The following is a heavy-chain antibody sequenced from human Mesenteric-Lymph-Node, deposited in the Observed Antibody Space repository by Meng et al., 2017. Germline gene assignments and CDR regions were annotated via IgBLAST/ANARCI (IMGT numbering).Heavy chain of an antibody. J-gene: IGHJ4*02. CDR2: INSDGSST. CDR3: ARAFGGWYYDFWCGSKTFDY. V-gene: IGHV3-74*01. D-gene: IGHD3-3*01. CDR1: GFTFSSYW. Sequence: GESLKISCAASGFTFSSYWMHWVRQAPGKGLVWVSRINSDGSSTSYADSVKGRFTISRDNAKNTLYLQMNSLRAEDTAVYYCARAFGGWYYDFWCGSKTFDYWGQGTLVPSPQ.